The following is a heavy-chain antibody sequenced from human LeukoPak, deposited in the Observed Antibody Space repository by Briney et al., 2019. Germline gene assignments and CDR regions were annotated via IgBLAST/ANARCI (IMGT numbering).Heavy chain of an antibody. CDR1: GFTFSSYS. D-gene: IGHD3-3*01. J-gene: IGHJ3*02. CDR3: AKDLPSLRFLEWSAPRTARDAFDI. CDR2: ISSSSSYI. Sequence: GGSLRLSCAASGFTFSSYSMNWVRQAPGKGLEWVSSISSSSSYIYYADSVKGRFTISRDNAKNSLYLQMNSLRAEDTAVYYCAKDLPSLRFLEWSAPRTARDAFDIWGQGTMVTVSS. V-gene: IGHV3-21*04.